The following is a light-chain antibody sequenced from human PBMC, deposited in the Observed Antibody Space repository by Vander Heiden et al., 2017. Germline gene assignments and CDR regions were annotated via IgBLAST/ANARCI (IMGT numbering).Light chain of an antibody. J-gene: IGKJ3*01. CDR2: AAS. CDR3: QQLNSYPPFT. V-gene: IGKV1-9*01. Sequence: IQLTQSPSSLSASVGDRVTITCRASQGISSYLAWYQQKPGKAPKLLIYAASTLQSGVPSRFSGSGYGTDFTLTISSLQPEDFATYYCQQLNSYPPFTFGPGTKVDIK. CDR1: QGISSY.